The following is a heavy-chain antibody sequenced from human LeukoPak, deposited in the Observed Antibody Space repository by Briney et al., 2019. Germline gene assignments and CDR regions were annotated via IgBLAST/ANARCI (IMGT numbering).Heavy chain of an antibody. D-gene: IGHD4-11*01. J-gene: IGHJ3*02. CDR2: IWSDEKNN. CDR1: GFPFSLYG. V-gene: IGHV3-33*01. Sequence: HPGRSLTLSCAASGFPFSLYGLHWVRRAPGKGLEWVAVIWSDEKNNYYADSVKGRFTISRDNSKNTLYLQMNSLRAEDTALYYCAREGLTTTPNNAFDIWGQGTMVTVSA. CDR3: AREGLTTTPNNAFDI.